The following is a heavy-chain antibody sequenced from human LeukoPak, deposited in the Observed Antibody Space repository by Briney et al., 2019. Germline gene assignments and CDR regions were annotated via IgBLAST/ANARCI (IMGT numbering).Heavy chain of an antibody. CDR2: IYYSGNT. CDR3: ARHVKGSTHGFDP. V-gene: IGHV4-59*08. D-gene: IGHD2/OR15-2a*01. CDR1: GGSISSYY. J-gene: IGHJ5*02. Sequence: SETLSLTCTVSGGSISSYYWSWIRQPPGKGLEWIGYIYYSGNTNHNPSLKSRVTISVDTSKNQFSLKLSSVTAADTAVYYCARHVKGSTHGFDPWGQGTLVTVSS.